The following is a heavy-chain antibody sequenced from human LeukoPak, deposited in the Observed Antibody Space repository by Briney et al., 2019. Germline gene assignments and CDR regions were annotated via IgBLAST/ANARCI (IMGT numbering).Heavy chain of an antibody. V-gene: IGHV3-23*01. Sequence: GGSLRLSCAASGFTFSGYAMYWVRQAPGKGLEWVSSIEASGGATYYAGSVKGRFTISRDNSKNTFYLQMNSLRAEDTALYYCAKGSGSGWYGWFAPWGQGTLVTVSS. CDR3: AKGSGSGWYGWFAP. D-gene: IGHD6-19*01. J-gene: IGHJ5*02. CDR2: IEASGGAT. CDR1: GFTFSGYA.